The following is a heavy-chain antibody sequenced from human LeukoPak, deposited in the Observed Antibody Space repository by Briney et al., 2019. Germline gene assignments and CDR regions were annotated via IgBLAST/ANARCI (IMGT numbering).Heavy chain of an antibody. CDR3: ARVAAPRPYYYQMDV. CDR1: GYTFTSYD. V-gene: IGHV1-8*03. CDR2: MDPNSGNT. Sequence: GASVKVSCKASGYTFTSYDINWVRHATGQELEWMRWMDPNSGNTDYAQKFQGRVTITRDTSISTAYMELSSLTSEDTAVYYCARVAAPRPYYYQMDVWGKGTSVTVS. J-gene: IGHJ6*03. D-gene: IGHD6-6*01.